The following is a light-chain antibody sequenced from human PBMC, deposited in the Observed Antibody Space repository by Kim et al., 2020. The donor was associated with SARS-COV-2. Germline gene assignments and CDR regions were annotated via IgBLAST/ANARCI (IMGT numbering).Light chain of an antibody. CDR1: QSISSSF. J-gene: IGKJ1*01. Sequence: EVVLTQSPGTMSLSPGERAILSCRASQSISSSFFGCYQQKPGQPPRLLIYGASSRATGFPDRFSGTGSGTDFTLTINRLEPEDSALYFCHQDISPPRTFGEGTKVDIK. V-gene: IGKV3-20*01. CDR3: HQDISPPRT. CDR2: GAS.